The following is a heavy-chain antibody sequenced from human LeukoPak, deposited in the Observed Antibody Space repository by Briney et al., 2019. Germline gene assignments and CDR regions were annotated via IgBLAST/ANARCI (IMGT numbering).Heavy chain of an antibody. CDR1: GFTFSDYY. CDR3: ARDHNYWYFDL. J-gene: IGHJ2*01. V-gene: IGHV3-11*06. CDR2: ISSSSSYT. Sequence: PGGSLRLSCAASGFTFSDYYMSWIRQAPGKGLEWVSYISSSSSYTNYADSVKGRFTISRDNAKNSPYLQMNSLRAEDTAVYYCARDHNYWYFDLWGRGTLVTVSS.